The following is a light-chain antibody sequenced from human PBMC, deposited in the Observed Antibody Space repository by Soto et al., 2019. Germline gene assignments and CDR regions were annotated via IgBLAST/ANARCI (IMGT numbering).Light chain of an antibody. CDR1: SSNIRNNY. Sequence: QSVLTQPPSVSAAPIQKVTISFSGSSSNIRNNYVSWYQQLPGTAPNLLIYDNNKRPSGIPDRFSGSKSGTSATLGITGRQTGDEADYYCGTWDSSPSAYVFGTGTTVTVL. CDR3: GTWDSSPSAYV. V-gene: IGLV1-51*01. J-gene: IGLJ1*01. CDR2: DNN.